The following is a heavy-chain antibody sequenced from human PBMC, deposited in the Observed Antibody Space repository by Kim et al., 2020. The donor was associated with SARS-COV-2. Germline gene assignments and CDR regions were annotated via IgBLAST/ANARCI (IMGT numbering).Heavy chain of an antibody. V-gene: IGHV3-9*01. J-gene: IGHJ2*01. CDR2: ISWNSGSI. Sequence: GGSLRLSCAASGFTFGDYAMHWVRQAPGKGLEWVSGISWNSGSIGYADSVKGRFTISRDNAKNSLYLQMNSLRAEDTALYYCARAAGTGWRGWYFDLWGRGTLVTVSS. D-gene: IGHD6-13*01. CDR1: GFTFGDYA. CDR3: ARAAGTGWRGWYFDL.